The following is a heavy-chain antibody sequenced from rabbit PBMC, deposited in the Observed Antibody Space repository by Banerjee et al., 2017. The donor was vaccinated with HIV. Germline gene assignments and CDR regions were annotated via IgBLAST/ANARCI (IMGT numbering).Heavy chain of an antibody. J-gene: IGHJ4*01. CDR3: ARGDTTSGWGFNL. Sequence: QSLEESGGDLVKPGASLTLTCTASGFSFSSNYYMCWVRQAPGKGLEWIGCINTSSGSTSYASWAKGRFTISKSSSTTVTLQMTSLTAADMATYFCARGDTTSGWGFNLWGQGTLVTVS. D-gene: IGHD4-1*01. CDR1: GFSFSSNYY. V-gene: IGHV1S40*01. CDR2: INTSSGST.